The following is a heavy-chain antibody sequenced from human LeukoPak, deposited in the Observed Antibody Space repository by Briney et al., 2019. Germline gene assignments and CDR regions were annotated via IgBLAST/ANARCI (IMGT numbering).Heavy chain of an antibody. CDR2: ISGSGGST. J-gene: IGHJ4*02. CDR1: GFTFSSYA. D-gene: IGHD3-16*02. CDR3: AKDSGAFMITFGGVIVPPFYFDY. V-gene: IGHV3-23*01. Sequence: GGSLRLSCAASGFTFSSYAMSWVRQAPGKGLEWVSAISGSGGSTYYGDSVKGRFTISRDNPKNTLYLQMNSLRAEDTAVYYCAKDSGAFMITFGGVIVPPFYFDYWGQGTLVTVSS.